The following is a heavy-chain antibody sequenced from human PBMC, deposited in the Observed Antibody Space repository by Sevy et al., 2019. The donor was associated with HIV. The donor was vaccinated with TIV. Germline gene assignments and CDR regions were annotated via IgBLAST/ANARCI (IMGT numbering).Heavy chain of an antibody. CDR3: ARNNCSITNCYMGDVFDI. V-gene: IGHV3-21*01. D-gene: IGHD2-2*02. J-gene: IGHJ3*02. CDR2: ISGISNYI. CDR1: GFTFSSYS. Sequence: GGSLRLSCAASGFTFSSYSMNWVRQAPGKGLEWVSSISGISNYIYYAYSMKGRFTVSRDNARNSLYLQMNSLRAEDTAVYYCARNNCSITNCYMGDVFDIWGQGTIVTVSS.